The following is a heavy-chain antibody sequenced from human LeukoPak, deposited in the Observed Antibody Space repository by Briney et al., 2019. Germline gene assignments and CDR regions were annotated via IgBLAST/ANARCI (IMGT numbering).Heavy chain of an antibody. CDR1: GASISSRY. J-gene: IGHJ2*01. D-gene: IGHD2-21*02. Sequence: KPSETLSPTCSVSGASISSRYWSWVRQPARKGMEWIGRVYTRGSTQYNPSLKSRVIMSIDASRNQFSLRLNSVTAADTAVYYCARAKGRDVVATRERYFDLWGRGILVTVS. CDR2: VYTRGST. V-gene: IGHV4-4*07. CDR3: ARAKGRDVVATRERYFDL.